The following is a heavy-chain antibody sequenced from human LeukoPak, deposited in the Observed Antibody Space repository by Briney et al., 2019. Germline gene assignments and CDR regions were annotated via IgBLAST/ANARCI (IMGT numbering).Heavy chain of an antibody. D-gene: IGHD6-13*01. CDR3: ARTALDIAAAGTNNWFDP. J-gene: IGHJ5*02. CDR1: GYSFTSYW. V-gene: IGHV5-51*01. Sequence: GESLKISCKGSGYSFTSYWIGWVRQMPGKGLEWMGIIHPGDSDTRYSPSFQGQVTISADKSISTAYLQWSSLKASDTAMYYCARTALDIAAAGTNNWFDPWGQGTLVTVSS. CDR2: IHPGDSDT.